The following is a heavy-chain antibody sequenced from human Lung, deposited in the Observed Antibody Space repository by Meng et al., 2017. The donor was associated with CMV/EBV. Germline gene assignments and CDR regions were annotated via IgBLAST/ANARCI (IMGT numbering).Heavy chain of an antibody. CDR2: ISSGGTSR. J-gene: IGHJ5*02. D-gene: IGHD6-13*01. Sequence: GGSLRLXCATSGFTFSSYEMNWVRQAPGKGLEWISYISSGGTSRYYADSVKGRFSISIDNAKNSLYLQMNSLRVEDTALYYCTRGSASWSEYNWFDPWGQGTLVTVSS. CDR1: GFTFSSYE. CDR3: TRGSASWSEYNWFDP. V-gene: IGHV3-48*03.